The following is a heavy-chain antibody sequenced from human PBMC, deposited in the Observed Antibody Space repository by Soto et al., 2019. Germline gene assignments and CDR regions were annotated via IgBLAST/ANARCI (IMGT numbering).Heavy chain of an antibody. CDR2: INAGNGNT. J-gene: IGHJ6*03. V-gene: IGHV1-3*01. CDR3: ATSITGTYYYYYYMDV. CDR1: GYTSTSYA. Sequence: ASVKASCKASGYTSTSYAMHWVRQAPGQRLEWMGWINAGNGNTKYSQKFQGRVTITRDTSASTAYMELSSLRSEDTAVYYCATSITGTYYYYYYMDVWGKGTTVTVSS. D-gene: IGHD1-20*01.